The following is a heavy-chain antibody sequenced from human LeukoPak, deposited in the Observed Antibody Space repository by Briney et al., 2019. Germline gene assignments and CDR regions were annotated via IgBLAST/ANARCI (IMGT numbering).Heavy chain of an antibody. CDR3: ARDYYYGRAFDI. D-gene: IGHD3-10*01. CDR2: IYNDDNT. J-gene: IGHJ3*02. CDR1: GFTFSDYA. Sequence: GGTLRLSCVASGFTFSDYAISWVRQAPGKGLEWVSIIYNDDNTNYADSVKGRFTISRDKSKNTLYLQMNSLRAEDTAVYYCARDYYYGRAFDIWGQGTMVTVSS. V-gene: IGHV3-53*01.